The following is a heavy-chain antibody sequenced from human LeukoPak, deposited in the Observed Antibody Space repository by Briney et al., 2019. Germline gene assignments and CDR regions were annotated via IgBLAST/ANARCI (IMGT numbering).Heavy chain of an antibody. Sequence: GGSLRLSCVVSGFTFSDYAMSWVRQAPEKGLDWVSVISGSAHKIRYADSVKGRFTISRDNAENTLYLQMNSLRAEDTGVYYCAPQQAYSPYNWFDPWGQGTLVTVSS. J-gene: IGHJ5*02. D-gene: IGHD5-12*01. CDR1: GFTFSDYA. V-gene: IGHV3-23*01. CDR2: ISGSAHKI. CDR3: APQQAYSPYNWFDP.